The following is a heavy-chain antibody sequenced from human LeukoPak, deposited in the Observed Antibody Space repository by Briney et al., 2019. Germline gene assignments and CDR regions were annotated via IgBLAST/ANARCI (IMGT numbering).Heavy chain of an antibody. CDR2: IYYSGST. CDR3: AKAGVRYFDSSGLYAFDF. CDR1: GGPISSPSYY. Sequence: SETLALTCAVSGGPISSPSYYWAWIRQPPGKGLEWIGTIYYSGSTYHNPSLKSRVTMSVDTSRNQFSLKLSSVDAADTAVYYCAKAGVRYFDSSGLYAFDFWGQGTTVTVSS. D-gene: IGHD3-22*01. V-gene: IGHV4-39*01. J-gene: IGHJ3*01.